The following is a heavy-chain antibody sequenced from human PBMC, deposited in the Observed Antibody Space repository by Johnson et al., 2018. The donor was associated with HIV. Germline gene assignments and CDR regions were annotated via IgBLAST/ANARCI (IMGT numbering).Heavy chain of an antibody. CDR3: ARAVARGQWLANGYI. D-gene: IGHD6-19*01. Sequence: VQLVESGGGVVRPGGSLRLSCAASGFTFNDYGMRWVRQVPGKGLEWVSRINWNGGSTYYAASVKGRFTISRDNSKNTLYLQLNSLRAEDTAVYYCARAVARGQWLANGYIWGQGTMVTVSS. V-gene: IGHV3-20*04. CDR1: GFTFNDYG. J-gene: IGHJ3*02. CDR2: INWNGGST.